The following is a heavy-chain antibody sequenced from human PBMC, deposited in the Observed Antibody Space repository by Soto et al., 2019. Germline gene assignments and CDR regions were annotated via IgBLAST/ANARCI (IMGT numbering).Heavy chain of an antibody. Sequence: GASVKVSCKASGYTFTIYYMHCVRQAPVQWLDWMGIINPSGGSTSYAQKFQGRVTMTRDTSTSTVYMELSSLRSEDTAVYYCARKEDYCSSTSCYGYYYGMDVWGQGTTVTVS. CDR1: GYTFTIYY. D-gene: IGHD2-2*01. CDR2: INPSGGST. V-gene: IGHV1-46*01. CDR3: ARKEDYCSSTSCYGYYYGMDV. J-gene: IGHJ6*02.